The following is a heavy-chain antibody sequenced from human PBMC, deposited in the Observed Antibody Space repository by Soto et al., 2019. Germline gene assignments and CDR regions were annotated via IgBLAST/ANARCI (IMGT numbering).Heavy chain of an antibody. V-gene: IGHV7-4-1*01. CDR2: INTNTGNP. CDR1: GYTFTSYA. Sequence: ASVKVSCKASGYTFTSYAMNWVRQAPGQGLEWMGWINTNTGNPTYAQGFTGRFVFSLDTSVSTAYLQIRSLKAEDTAVYYCARAFGWHSNYYYYGMDVWGQGTTVTVSS. J-gene: IGHJ6*02. D-gene: IGHD3-16*01. CDR3: ARAFGWHSNYYYYGMDV.